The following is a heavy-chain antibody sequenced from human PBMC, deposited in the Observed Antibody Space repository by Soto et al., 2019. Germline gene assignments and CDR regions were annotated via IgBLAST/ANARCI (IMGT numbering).Heavy chain of an antibody. CDR1: GGSSSGYY. V-gene: IGHV4-34*01. Sequence: QVQLQQWGAGLLKPSETLSLTCAVYGGSSSGYYWSWIRQPPGKGLEWIGEINHSGSTNYNPSLKSRVTISVDTSKNQFSLKLSSVTAADTAVYYCARGRGSYYGSGRPYYFDYWGQGTLVTVSS. CDR2: INHSGST. J-gene: IGHJ4*02. D-gene: IGHD3-10*01. CDR3: ARGRGSYYGSGRPYYFDY.